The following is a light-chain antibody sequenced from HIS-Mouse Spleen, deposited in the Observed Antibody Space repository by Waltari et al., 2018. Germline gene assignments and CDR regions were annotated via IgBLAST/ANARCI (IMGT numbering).Light chain of an antibody. CDR3: QVWDSSSDHYV. CDR2: DDS. Sequence: SYVLTQPPPVSVAPGQTARVTRGGNNIGTKSVHWYQQKPGQAPVLVVYDDSDRPSGIPERFSGSNSGNTATLTISRVEAGDEADYYCQVWDSSSDHYVFGTGTKVTVL. J-gene: IGLJ1*01. V-gene: IGLV3-21*02. CDR1: NIGTKS.